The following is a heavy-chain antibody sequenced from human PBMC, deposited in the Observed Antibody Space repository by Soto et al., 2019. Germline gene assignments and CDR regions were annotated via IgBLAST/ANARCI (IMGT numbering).Heavy chain of an antibody. CDR3: ARGNGNAVWYFEY. J-gene: IGHJ4*02. CDR1: GGSINNYY. D-gene: IGHD1-1*01. CDR2: MSYSGGP. V-gene: IGHV4-59*01. Sequence: PSEALSLTCVVSGGSINNYYWAWIRQPPGKGLEWIGYMSYSGGPNYNPSLKSRVTISVDPSKNQFSLNLDSLTTADTAIYYCARGNGNAVWYFEYWGQGTQLTVSS.